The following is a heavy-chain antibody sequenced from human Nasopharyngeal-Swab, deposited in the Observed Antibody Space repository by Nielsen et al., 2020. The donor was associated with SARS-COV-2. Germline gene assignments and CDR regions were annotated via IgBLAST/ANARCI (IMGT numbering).Heavy chain of an antibody. Sequence: SETLSLTCTVSGGSISSNYWNWIRQPPGKGLEWIGYMSYGGSTNYNPSLNSRVTISLDTSKNQFSLRLSSVTSADTAVYYCARSLVGVSRHFDYWGQGALVTVSS. V-gene: IGHV4-59*01. CDR1: GGSISSNY. J-gene: IGHJ4*02. CDR3: ARSLVGVSRHFDY. CDR2: MSYGGST. D-gene: IGHD1-26*01.